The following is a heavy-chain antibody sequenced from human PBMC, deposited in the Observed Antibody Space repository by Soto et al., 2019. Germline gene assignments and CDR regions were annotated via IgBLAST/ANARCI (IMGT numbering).Heavy chain of an antibody. CDR1: GFNFDNYW. Sequence: VGSLRLSCAASGFNFDNYWMAWVRQAPGKGLEWVANIKQDGSDKNYVDSVKGRFTISRDNAKNSLYLQMNSLRAEDSAVYSCARDTTGILDYWGQGTLVTVSS. V-gene: IGHV3-7*01. CDR3: ARDTTGILDY. D-gene: IGHD1-1*01. CDR2: IKQDGSDK. J-gene: IGHJ4*02.